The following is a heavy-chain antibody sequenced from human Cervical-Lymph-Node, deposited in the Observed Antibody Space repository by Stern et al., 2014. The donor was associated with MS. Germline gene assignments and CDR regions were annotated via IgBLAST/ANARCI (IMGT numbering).Heavy chain of an antibody. J-gene: IGHJ5*02. CDR1: GYSISSGYY. CDR3: AREEQQLVHGNWFDP. D-gene: IGHD6-13*01. V-gene: IGHV4-38-2*02. Sequence: VQLVESGPGLVKPSETLSLTCTVSGYSISSGYYWGWIRQPPGKGLEWIGSIYHSGRTYYNPSLKSRVTISVDTSKNQFSLKLSSVTAADTAVYYCAREEQQLVHGNWFDPWGQGTLVTVSS. CDR2: IYHSGRT.